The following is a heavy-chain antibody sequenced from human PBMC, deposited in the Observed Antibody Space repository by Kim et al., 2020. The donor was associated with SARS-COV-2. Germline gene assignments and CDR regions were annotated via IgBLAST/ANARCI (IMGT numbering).Heavy chain of an antibody. CDR1: GLTFSNAW. J-gene: IGHJ4*02. CDR2: IKRKTDGGTT. V-gene: IGHV3-15*01. CDR3: TTDLHDYGDLDY. D-gene: IGHD4-17*01. Sequence: GGSLRLSCAASGLTFSNAWMSWVRQAPGKGLEWVGRIKRKTDGGTTDYAAPVKGRFTISRDDSKKTLYLQMNSLKTEDTAVYYCTTDLHDYGDLDYWGQGTLVTVSS.